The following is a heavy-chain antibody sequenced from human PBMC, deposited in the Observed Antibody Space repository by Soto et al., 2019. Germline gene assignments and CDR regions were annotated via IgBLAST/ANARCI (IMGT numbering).Heavy chain of an antibody. CDR1: GGTLSSYA. D-gene: IGHD3-16*01. CDR2: IIPIFGTA. J-gene: IGHJ3*02. V-gene: IGHV1-69*13. CDR3: ARSRGYDHDAFDI. Sequence: SVKVSCQASGGTLSSYAISWVRQAPGQGLEWMGGIIPIFGTANYAQKFQGRVTITADESTSTAYMELSSLRSEDKAVYYCARSRGYDHDAFDIWGQGTMVTVSS.